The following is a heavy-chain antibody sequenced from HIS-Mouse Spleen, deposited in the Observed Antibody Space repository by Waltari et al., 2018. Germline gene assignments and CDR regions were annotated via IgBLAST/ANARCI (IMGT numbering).Heavy chain of an antibody. CDR2: IYTRGST. D-gene: IGHD6-13*01. J-gene: IGHJ5*02. V-gene: IGHV4-4*07. Sequence: QVQLQESGPGLVKPSETLSLTCTVPGGSISSYYCSWIRPPAGKGRGWIGRIYTRGSTNYNPSLKSRVTMSVDTSKNQFSLKLSSVTAADTAVYYCARGGEGHYSSIWYWFDPWGQGTLVTVSS. CDR1: GGSISSYY. CDR3: ARGGEGHYSSIWYWFDP.